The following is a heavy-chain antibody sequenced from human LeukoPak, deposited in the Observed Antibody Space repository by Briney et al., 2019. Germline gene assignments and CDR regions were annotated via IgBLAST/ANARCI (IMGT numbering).Heavy chain of an antibody. CDR1: GGSSSGYY. CDR2: INHSGST. D-gene: IGHD6-13*01. Sequence: SETLSLTCAVYGGSSSGYYWSWIRQPPGKGLEWIGEINHSGSTNYNPSLKSRVTISVDTSKNQFSLKLSSVTAADTAVYYCARGRRYSSSFVDYWGQGTLVTVSS. J-gene: IGHJ4*02. V-gene: IGHV4-34*01. CDR3: ARGRRYSSSFVDY.